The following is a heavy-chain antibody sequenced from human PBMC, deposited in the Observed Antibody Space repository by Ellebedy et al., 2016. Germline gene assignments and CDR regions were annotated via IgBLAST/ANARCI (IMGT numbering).Heavy chain of an antibody. CDR3: ARESSGSEYDY. CDR2: IYYSGST. CDR1: GGSISSSSYY. J-gene: IGHJ4*02. V-gene: IGHV4-39*07. D-gene: IGHD6-19*01. Sequence: SETLSLXXTVSGGSISSSSYYWGWIRQPPGKGLEWIGSIYYSGSTYYNPSLKSRVTISVDTSKNQFSLKLSSVTAADTAVYYCARESSGSEYDYWGQGTLVTVSS.